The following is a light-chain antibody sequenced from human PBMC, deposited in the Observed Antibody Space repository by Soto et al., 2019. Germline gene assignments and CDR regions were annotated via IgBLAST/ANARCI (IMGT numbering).Light chain of an antibody. Sequence: QSALTQPASVSGSPGQSITISCTGTYNDIGGYDFVSWYQQHPGKAPKLIIHEVTNRPSGVSNRFSGSKSGNTASLTISGLQAEDEADYFCSSYSSTTTPCVFGTGTKVTVL. CDR3: SSYSSTTTPCV. J-gene: IGLJ1*01. CDR1: YNDIGGYDF. CDR2: EVT. V-gene: IGLV2-14*01.